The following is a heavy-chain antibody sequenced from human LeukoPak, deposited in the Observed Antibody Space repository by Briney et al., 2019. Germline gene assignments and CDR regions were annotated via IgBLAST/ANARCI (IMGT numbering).Heavy chain of an antibody. CDR1: GGTFSSCT. Sequence: ASVKVSCKASGGTFSSCTISWVRQAPGQGLEWMGRIIPILGIANYAQKFQGRVTITADKSTSTAYMELSSLRSEDTAVYYCARAPPYRSGSYYYWGQGTLVTVSS. J-gene: IGHJ4*02. D-gene: IGHD1-26*01. CDR3: ARAPPYRSGSYYY. CDR2: IIPILGIA. V-gene: IGHV1-69*02.